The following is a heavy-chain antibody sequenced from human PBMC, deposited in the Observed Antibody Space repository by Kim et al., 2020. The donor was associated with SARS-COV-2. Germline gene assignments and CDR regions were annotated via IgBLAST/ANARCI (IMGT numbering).Heavy chain of an antibody. D-gene: IGHD3-10*01. J-gene: IGHJ4*02. CDR3: ARGYYDSGSYFND. Sequence: CNPSLKSQVTISIDTSKNQFSLKLSSVTATDTAMYYCARGYYDSGSYFNDWGQGTLVTVSS. V-gene: IGHV4-59*12.